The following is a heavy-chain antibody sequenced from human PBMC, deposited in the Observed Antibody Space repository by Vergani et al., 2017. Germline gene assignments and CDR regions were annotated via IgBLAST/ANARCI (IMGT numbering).Heavy chain of an antibody. Sequence: EVQLLESGGGLVQPGGSLRLSCAASGFTFSSYAMSWVRQAPGKGLEWVSAISGSGGSTYYADSVKGRFTISRDNSKNTLYLQMNSLRAEDTALYYFAKFGVPAALYYYYYYVDVWGKGTTVTVSS. D-gene: IGHD2-2*01. V-gene: IGHV3-23*01. J-gene: IGHJ6*03. CDR2: ISGSGGST. CDR3: AKFGVPAALYYYYYYVDV. CDR1: GFTFSSYA.